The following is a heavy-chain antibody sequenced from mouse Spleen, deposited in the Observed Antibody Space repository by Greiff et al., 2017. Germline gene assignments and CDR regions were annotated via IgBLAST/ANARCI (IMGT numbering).Heavy chain of an antibody. CDR1: GYTFTSYW. J-gene: IGHJ1*03. Sequence: VQLQQPGAGLVKPGASVKMSCKASGYTFTSYWITWVKQRPGQGLEWIGDIYPGSGSTNYNEKFKSKATLTVDTSSSTAYMQLSSLTSEDSAVYYCARVYGSSYGYFDVWGTGTTVTVSS. CDR2: IYPGSGST. D-gene: IGHD1-1*01. V-gene: IGHV1-55*01. CDR3: ARVYGSSYGYFDV.